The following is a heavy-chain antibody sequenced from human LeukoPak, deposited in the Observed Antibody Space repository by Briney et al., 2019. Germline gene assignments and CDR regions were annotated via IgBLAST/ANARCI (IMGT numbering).Heavy chain of an antibody. J-gene: IGHJ4*02. Sequence: PSETLSLTCTVSGGSISSYYWSWIRQPAGKGLEWIGEINHSGSTNYNPSLKSRVTISVDTSKNQFSLKLSSVTAADTAVYYCARKAHYYDSSGYSYYFDYWGQGTLVTVSS. CDR3: ARKAHYYDSSGYSYYFDY. CDR2: INHSGST. D-gene: IGHD3-22*01. V-gene: IGHV4-34*01. CDR1: GGSISSYY.